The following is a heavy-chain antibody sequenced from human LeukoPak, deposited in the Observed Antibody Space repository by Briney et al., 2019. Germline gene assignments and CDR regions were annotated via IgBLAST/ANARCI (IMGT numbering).Heavy chain of an antibody. V-gene: IGHV4-34*01. CDR1: GGSFSGYY. Sequence: PSETLSLTCAVYGGSFSGYYWSWIRQPPGKGLEWIGEINHSGSTNYNPSLKSRVTISVDTSKNQFSLKLSSVTAADTAVYYCARAESYYYDSSGNDFVDAFDIWGQGTMVTVSS. J-gene: IGHJ3*02. D-gene: IGHD3-22*01. CDR2: INHSGST. CDR3: ARAESYYYDSSGNDFVDAFDI.